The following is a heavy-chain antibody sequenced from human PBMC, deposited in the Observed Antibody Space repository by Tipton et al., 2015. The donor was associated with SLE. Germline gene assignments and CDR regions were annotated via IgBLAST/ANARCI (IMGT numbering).Heavy chain of an antibody. J-gene: IGHJ4*02. Sequence: TLSLTCTVSGGSISSGSYYWSWIRQPPGKGLEWIGYIYYSGSTNYNPSLKSRVTISVDTSKNQFSLKLSSVTAADTAVYYCARGEVLDYWGQGTLVTVSS. CDR1: GGSISSGSYY. V-gene: IGHV4-61*01. CDR2: IYYSGST. D-gene: IGHD1-26*01. CDR3: ARGEVLDY.